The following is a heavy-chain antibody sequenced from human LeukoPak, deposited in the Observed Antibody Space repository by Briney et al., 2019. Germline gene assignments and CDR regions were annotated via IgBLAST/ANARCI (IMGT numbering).Heavy chain of an antibody. CDR3: AKGSYYDSSGSFYFDY. J-gene: IGHJ4*02. Sequence: GGSLRLSYAASGFTFSSYAMSWVRQAPGKGLEWVSGISGSGDNTYYADSVKGRFTISRDNSKNTLYVQVNSLGTEDTAAYYCAKGSYYDSSGSFYFDYWGQGTLVTVSS. D-gene: IGHD3-22*01. CDR2: ISGSGDNT. CDR1: GFTFSSYA. V-gene: IGHV3-23*01.